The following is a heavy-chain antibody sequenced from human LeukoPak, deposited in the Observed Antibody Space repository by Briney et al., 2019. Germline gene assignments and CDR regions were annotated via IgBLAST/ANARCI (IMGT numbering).Heavy chain of an antibody. CDR1: GFTFSSYA. V-gene: IGHV3-23*01. D-gene: IGHD4-17*01. CDR2: ISGSGGST. CDR3: AKGRDGDYDDYYGMDV. J-gene: IGHJ6*02. Sequence: GGSLRLSCAASGFTFSSYAMSWVREAPGKGLEWVSGISGSGGSTYYADSVKGQFTISRDNSKNTLYLQMNSLRAEDTAVYYCAKGRDGDYDDYYGMDVWGQGTTVTVSS.